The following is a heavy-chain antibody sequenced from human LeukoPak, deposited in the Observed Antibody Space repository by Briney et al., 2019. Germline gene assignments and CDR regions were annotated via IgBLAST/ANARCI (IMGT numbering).Heavy chain of an antibody. CDR1: RLTFNNYW. CDR2: INADGSRT. V-gene: IGHV3-74*01. Sequence: GGSLRLSCAASRLTFNNYWMHWVRQVPGKGLVWVSRINADGSRTNYVDSVKGRFTISRDNAKNTLFLQMNSLRAEDTAIYYCARGNFYSGSGSSPLDFWGQGTLVTVSS. CDR3: ARGNFYSGSGSSPLDF. J-gene: IGHJ4*02. D-gene: IGHD3-10*01.